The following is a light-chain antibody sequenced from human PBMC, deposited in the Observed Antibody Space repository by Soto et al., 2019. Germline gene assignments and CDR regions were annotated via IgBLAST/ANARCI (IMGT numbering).Light chain of an antibody. CDR3: QHHNSYSEA. CDR2: QAS. CDR1: QTISSW. V-gene: IGKV1-5*03. Sequence: DIHMTHSPSSLSGSVPARVTITCRASQTISSWLAWYQQKPGKAPTLLIYQASTLKSGVPARFSGSESGTEFTLTIARLQPDDFATYYCQHHNSYSEAFGQGTKVDIK. J-gene: IGKJ1*01.